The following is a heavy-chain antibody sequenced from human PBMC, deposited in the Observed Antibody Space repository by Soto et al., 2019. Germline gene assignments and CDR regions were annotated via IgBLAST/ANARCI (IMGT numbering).Heavy chain of an antibody. V-gene: IGHV3-30*18. J-gene: IGHJ3*02. D-gene: IGHD5-18*01. CDR2: ISSDGSNK. CDR3: TKGGGDTSMGEAFDT. Sequence: QGQLVESGGGVVRPGRSLRLSCAASGFSFSDYPMHWVRQAPGKGLEWVELISSDGSNKYFADSVKSRFTISRDNSKNTLYLQMNSLTPDDTALYYCTKGGGDTSMGEAFDTWGQGTMVIVSS. CDR1: GFSFSDYP.